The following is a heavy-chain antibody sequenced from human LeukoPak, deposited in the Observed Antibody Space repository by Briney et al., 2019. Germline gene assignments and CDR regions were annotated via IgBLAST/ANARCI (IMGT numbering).Heavy chain of an antibody. Sequence: SETLSLTCAVYGGSFSGYYWSWIRQPPGKGLEWIGEINHSGSTYYNPSLKSRVTISVDTSRNQFSLKLSSVTAADTAVYYCARGRLYSGRPFDYWGQGTLVTVSS. CDR2: INHSGST. V-gene: IGHV4-34*01. CDR3: ARGRLYSGRPFDY. J-gene: IGHJ4*02. CDR1: GGSFSGYY. D-gene: IGHD1-26*01.